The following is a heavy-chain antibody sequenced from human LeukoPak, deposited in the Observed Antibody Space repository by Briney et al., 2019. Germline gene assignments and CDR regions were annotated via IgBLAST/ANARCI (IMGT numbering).Heavy chain of an antibody. Sequence: ASVKDSCKVSGYTLTELSMHWVRQAPGKGLEWMGGFDPEDGETIYAQKFQGRVTMTEDTSTDTAYIDLSSLRSEDTAAYYCATEGCSGGSCPPKFDYWGQGTLVTVSS. J-gene: IGHJ4*02. CDR3: ATEGCSGGSCPPKFDY. CDR1: GYTLTELS. V-gene: IGHV1-24*01. D-gene: IGHD2-15*01. CDR2: FDPEDGET.